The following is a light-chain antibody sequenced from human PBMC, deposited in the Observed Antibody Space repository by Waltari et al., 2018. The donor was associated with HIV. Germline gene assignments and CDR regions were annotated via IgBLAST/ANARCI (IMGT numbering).Light chain of an antibody. CDR2: YAS. Sequence: EIVMTQSPATLSVSPGERATLSCRASQSVGSNLARYRQKPGQAPRLLISYASTRATGIPARFSGNGSGTEFTLTISSLLSEDFAVYYCQQYNNWPPWTFGQGTKVEIK. CDR1: QSVGSN. CDR3: QQYNNWPPWT. J-gene: IGKJ1*01. V-gene: IGKV3-15*01.